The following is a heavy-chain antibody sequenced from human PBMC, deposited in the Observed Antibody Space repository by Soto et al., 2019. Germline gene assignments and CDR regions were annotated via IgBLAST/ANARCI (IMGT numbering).Heavy chain of an antibody. Sequence: QVQLQESGPGLVEPSGTLSLTCAVSGGSISSTDWWTWVRQPPGKGLEWLGEIYHSGSTNYNPSLESRVTISVDKSKNHFSLKLSSLTAADTAVYYCARTRSGYCSTTNFYVSDDWGQGTLVTVSS. D-gene: IGHD2-2*03. CDR2: IYHSGST. CDR1: GGSISSTDW. J-gene: IGHJ4*02. V-gene: IGHV4-4*02. CDR3: ARTRSGYCSTTNFYVSDD.